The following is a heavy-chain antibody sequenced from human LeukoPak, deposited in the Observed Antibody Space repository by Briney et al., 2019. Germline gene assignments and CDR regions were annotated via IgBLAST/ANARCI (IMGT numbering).Heavy chain of an antibody. J-gene: IGHJ4*02. Sequence: SETLSLTCAVYGGSFSGYYWSWVRQPPGKGLELIGEINPSGSTNYNPSLKSRVTISVDTSNTQFSLMLTSVTAADTAVYYCARSYNRVILLYYWGQGTLVTVSS. D-gene: IGHD3-10*01. CDR2: INPSGST. CDR3: ARSYNRVILLYY. V-gene: IGHV4-34*01. CDR1: GGSFSGYY.